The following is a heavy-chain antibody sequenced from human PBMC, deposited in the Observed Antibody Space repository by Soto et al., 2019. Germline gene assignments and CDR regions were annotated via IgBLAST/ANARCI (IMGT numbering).Heavy chain of an antibody. Sequence: SETLSLTCTVSGGSISSSSYYWGWIRQPPGKGLEWIGSIYYSGSTYYNPSLKSRVTISVDTSKNQFSLKLSSVTAADTAVYYCARRDSGGVIITWGQGTLVTVSS. CDR3: ARRDSGGVIIT. V-gene: IGHV4-39*01. D-gene: IGHD3-10*01. CDR1: GGSISSSSYY. J-gene: IGHJ5*02. CDR2: IYYSGST.